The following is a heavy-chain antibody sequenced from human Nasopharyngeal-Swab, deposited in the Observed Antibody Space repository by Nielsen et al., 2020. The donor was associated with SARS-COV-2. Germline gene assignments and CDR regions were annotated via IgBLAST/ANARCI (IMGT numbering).Heavy chain of an antibody. Sequence: WIRQPPGKGLEWIGEIYHSGSTNYNPSLKSRVTISVDKSKNQFSLKLSSVTAADTAAYYCARDGDYSSPYMDVWGKGTTVTVSS. CDR3: ARDGDYSSPYMDV. V-gene: IGHV4-4*02. D-gene: IGHD6-13*01. CDR2: IYHSGST. J-gene: IGHJ6*03.